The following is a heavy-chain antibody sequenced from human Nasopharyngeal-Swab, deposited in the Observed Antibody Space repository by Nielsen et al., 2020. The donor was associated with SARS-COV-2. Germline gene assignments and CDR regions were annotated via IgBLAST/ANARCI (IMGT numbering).Heavy chain of an antibody. Sequence: SETLSLTCTASGVSTTSQYWSWIRQPPGKGLEWIGYISHNSGTSYNPSLKSRVTMFMDTSKNQFSLRLRSVTAADTAVYYCAKEGATGWFDPCGQGTLVTVSS. V-gene: IGHV4-59*11. CDR2: ISHNSGT. CDR3: AKEGATGWFDP. J-gene: IGHJ5*02. CDR1: GVSTTSQY.